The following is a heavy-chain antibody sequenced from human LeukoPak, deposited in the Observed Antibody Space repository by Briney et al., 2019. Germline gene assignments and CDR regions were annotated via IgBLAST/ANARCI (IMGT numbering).Heavy chain of an antibody. D-gene: IGHD1-7*01. CDR2: IGAGSGTT. J-gene: IGHJ4*02. CDR1: GFTFNSYA. V-gene: IGHV3-23*01. Sequence: GGSLRLSCAASGFTFNSYAMTWVRQAPGRGLECVSSIGAGSGTTHYADSVKGRFTISRDNSKNTVYLQMNSLRAEDTAVYYCARNWNYDDWGQGTLVTVSS. CDR3: ARNWNYDD.